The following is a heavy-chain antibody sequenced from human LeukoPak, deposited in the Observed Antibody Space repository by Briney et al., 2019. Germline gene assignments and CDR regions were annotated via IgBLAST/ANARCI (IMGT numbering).Heavy chain of an antibody. CDR2: MNPNSGGT. D-gene: IGHD2-21*02. CDR3: AKGRGVVVPTATTTMGSRNWTDS. Sequence: GASVKVSCKASGYTFTSHDINWVRQATGQGLEWMGWMNPNSGGTGYAQTFQDRVTMTSNVSINTAYLELSGLTSEDTAVYFCAKGRGVVVPTATTTMGSRNWTDSWGQGTLVTVSS. V-gene: IGHV1-8*01. J-gene: IGHJ5*01. CDR1: GYTFTSHD.